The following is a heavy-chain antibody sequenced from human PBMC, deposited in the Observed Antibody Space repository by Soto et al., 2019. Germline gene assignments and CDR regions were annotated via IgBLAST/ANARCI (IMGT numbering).Heavy chain of an antibody. CDR2: IKTKAQGETK. D-gene: IGHD3-3*01. CDR1: DFIFTDAW. V-gene: IGHV3-15*07. J-gene: IGHJ4*02. CDR3: TTGSYEGY. Sequence: EVQLVESGGGLVQPGGSLRLSCATSDFIFTDAWMNWVRQAPGKDLEWVGRIKTKAQGETKDYAAPVKGRFTISRDARNTLHLQMTSLRTEDTALYYCTTGSYEGYWGQGVLVTVSS.